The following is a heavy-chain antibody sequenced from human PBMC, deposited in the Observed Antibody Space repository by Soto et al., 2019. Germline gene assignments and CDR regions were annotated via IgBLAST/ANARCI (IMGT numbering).Heavy chain of an antibody. CDR2: IYWDDDK. CDR1: GFSLSTSGVG. CDR3: AQKPRPGIAAD. V-gene: IGHV2-5*02. Sequence: SGRTLVNPTQTLTRTCTFSGFSLSTSGVGVGWIRQPPGNALEWLALIYWDDDKRYSPSLKSRLTITKDTSKNQVVLTMTNMDPVHTAKYYCAQKPRPGIAADWGQGTLVTVSS. J-gene: IGHJ4*02. D-gene: IGHD6-25*01.